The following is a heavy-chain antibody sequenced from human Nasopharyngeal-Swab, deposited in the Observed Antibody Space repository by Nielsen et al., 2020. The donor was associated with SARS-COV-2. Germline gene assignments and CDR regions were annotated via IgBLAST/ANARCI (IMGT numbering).Heavy chain of an antibody. V-gene: IGHV3-23*01. CDR2: ISGSGGST. CDR3: AKDLRWYCSSTSCGFDY. CDR1: GFTFSSYA. J-gene: IGHJ4*02. Sequence: GESLKISCAASGFTFSSYAMSWVRQAPGKGLEWVSAISGSGGSTYYAGSVKGRFTISRDNSKNTLYLQMNSLRAEDTAVYYCAKDLRWYCSSTSCGFDYWGQGTLVTVSS. D-gene: IGHD2-2*01.